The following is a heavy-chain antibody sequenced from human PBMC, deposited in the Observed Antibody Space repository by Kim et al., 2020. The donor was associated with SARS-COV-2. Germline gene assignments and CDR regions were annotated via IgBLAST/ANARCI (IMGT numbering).Heavy chain of an antibody. CDR3: TTGAPRTYYYDSSGLYVMDV. J-gene: IGHJ6*02. CDR1: GFTFSNAW. CDR2: IKSKTDGGTT. Sequence: GGSLRLSCAASGFTFSNAWMSWVRQAPGKGLEWVGRIKSKTDGGTTDYAAPVKGSFTISRDDSKNTLYLQMNSLKTEDTAVYYCTTGAPRTYYYDSSGLYVMDVWGQVTTVTVSS. V-gene: IGHV3-15*01. D-gene: IGHD3-22*01.